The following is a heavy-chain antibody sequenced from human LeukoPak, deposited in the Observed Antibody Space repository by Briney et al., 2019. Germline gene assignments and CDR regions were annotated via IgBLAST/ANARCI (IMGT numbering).Heavy chain of an antibody. CDR3: ARSGGYCSSGSCYPNWFDP. J-gene: IGHJ5*02. CDR1: GYTFTTYG. CDR2: ISPYNGNT. D-gene: IGHD2-15*01. Sequence: GASVKVSCKASGYTFTTYGISWVRQAPGQGLEWMGWISPYNGNTNSAQKLQGRVTMTTDASTTTAYMELRSLRPDDTAVYYCARSGGYCSSGSCYPNWFDPWGQGTLVIVSS. V-gene: IGHV1-18*01.